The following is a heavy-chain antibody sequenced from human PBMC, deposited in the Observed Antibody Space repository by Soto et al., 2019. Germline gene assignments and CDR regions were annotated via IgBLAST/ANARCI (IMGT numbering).Heavy chain of an antibody. Sequence: EVQLVESGGGLVQPGGSLRLSCAASGFTFFAYWIHWVRQVPGKGLVWVSRINSDGSHTSYADSVRGRFTISRDNSKNTVYLQMNSLTAEDTAVYYCAKESGYGDYAGENWFDSWGQGSLVTVSS. CDR3: AKESGYGDYAGENWFDS. J-gene: IGHJ5*01. CDR2: INSDGSHT. V-gene: IGHV3-74*01. D-gene: IGHD4-17*01. CDR1: GFTFFAYW.